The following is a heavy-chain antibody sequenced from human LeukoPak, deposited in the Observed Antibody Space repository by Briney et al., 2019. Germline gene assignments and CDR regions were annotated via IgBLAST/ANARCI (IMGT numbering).Heavy chain of an antibody. V-gene: IGHV3-9*01. CDR3: AAQYSGYEGYYYGMDV. CDR2: ISWNSGSI. Sequence: GRSLRLSCAASGFTFDDYAMHWVRQAPGKGLERVSGISWNSGSIGYADSVKGRFTISRDNAKNSLYLQMNSLRAEDTALYYCAAQYSGYEGYYYGMDVWGQGTTVTVSS. J-gene: IGHJ6*02. D-gene: IGHD5-12*01. CDR1: GFTFDDYA.